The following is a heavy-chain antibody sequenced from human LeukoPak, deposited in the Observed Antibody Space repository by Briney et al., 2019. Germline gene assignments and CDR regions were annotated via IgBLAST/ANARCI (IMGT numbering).Heavy chain of an antibody. Sequence: ASVKVSCKAFGYTFTSNYMHWVRQAPGQGPEWMGVISPSGGSTTYAQKFQGRVTMTTDTSTSTAYMELRSLGSDDTAVYYCARDPRRWLGVHYFDYWGQGTLVTVSS. CDR3: ARDPRRWLGVHYFDY. J-gene: IGHJ4*02. CDR1: GYTFTSNY. D-gene: IGHD6-19*01. CDR2: ISPSGGST. V-gene: IGHV1-46*01.